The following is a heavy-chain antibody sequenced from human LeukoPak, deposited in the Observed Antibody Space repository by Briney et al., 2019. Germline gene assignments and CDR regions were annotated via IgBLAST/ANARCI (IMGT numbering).Heavy chain of an antibody. Sequence: PGGSLRLSCAASGFTFSSYSMNWVRQAPGKGLEWVSSISSSSSYIYYADSVKGRFTISRDNAKNSLYLQMNSLRAEDTAVYYCASHYLDSWGATVTFDYWGQGTLVTVSS. CDR1: GFTFSSYS. CDR3: ASHYLDSWGATVTFDY. V-gene: IGHV3-21*01. D-gene: IGHD3/OR15-3a*01. J-gene: IGHJ4*02. CDR2: ISSSSSYI.